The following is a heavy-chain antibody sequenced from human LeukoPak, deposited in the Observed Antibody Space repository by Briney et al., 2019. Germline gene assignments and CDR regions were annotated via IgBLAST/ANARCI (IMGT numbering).Heavy chain of an antibody. J-gene: IGHJ4*02. D-gene: IGHD6-13*01. V-gene: IGHV3-33*01. CDR1: GSTFSDYG. CDR2: VLPDGRSK. Sequence: PGGSLRLSCAASGSTFSDYGMHWVRQAPGKGLEWVAFVLPDGRSKYYVDSVKGRFAISRDDSKNTVDLEMNSLRVEDTAVYYRVRDGDSSSWNFDYWGQGSLVTVSS. CDR3: VRDGDSSSWNFDY.